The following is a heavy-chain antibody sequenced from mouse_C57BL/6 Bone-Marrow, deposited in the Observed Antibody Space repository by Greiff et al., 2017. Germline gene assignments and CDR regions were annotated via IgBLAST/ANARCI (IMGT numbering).Heavy chain of an antibody. CDR2: INPNNGGT. V-gene: IGHV1-26*01. Sequence: VQLKQSGPELVKPGASVKISCKASGYTFTDYYMNWVKQSHGKSLEWIGDINPNNGGTSYNQKFKGKATLTVDKSSSTAYMELRSLTSEDSAVYYCARFPVVAYYYAMDYWGQGTSVTVSS. CDR3: ARFPVVAYYYAMDY. D-gene: IGHD1-1*01. J-gene: IGHJ4*01. CDR1: GYTFTDYY.